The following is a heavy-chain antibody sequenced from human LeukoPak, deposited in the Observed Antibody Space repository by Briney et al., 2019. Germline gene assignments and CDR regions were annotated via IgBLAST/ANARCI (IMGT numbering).Heavy chain of an antibody. Sequence: SETLSLTCTVSGGSISSYYWSWIRQPPGKGLEWIGYIYYSGSTNYNPSLKSRVTISVDTSKNQFSLKLSSVTAADTAVYYCARAPQLRYFDWFASPDPYYYYYMDVWGKGTTVTISS. J-gene: IGHJ6*03. CDR3: ARAPQLRYFDWFASPDPYYYYYMDV. V-gene: IGHV4-59*01. CDR1: GGSISSYY. CDR2: IYYSGST. D-gene: IGHD3-9*01.